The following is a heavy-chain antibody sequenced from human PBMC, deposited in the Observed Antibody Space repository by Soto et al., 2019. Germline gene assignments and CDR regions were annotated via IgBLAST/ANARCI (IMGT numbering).Heavy chain of an antibody. Sequence: QVQLVQSGAEVKKPGASVKVSCKASGYSFATYGFSWVRQAPEQGLECVGWISAHNGDTHYSQKFQGRVTLTTVTSTNTGYMELRSLTSDDTAVYFCATEPIYYNDGSGYYPLGHWGQGTLVTVSS. CDR2: ISAHNGDT. D-gene: IGHD3-22*01. CDR3: ATEPIYYNDGSGYYPLGH. J-gene: IGHJ4*02. V-gene: IGHV1-18*04. CDR1: GYSFATYG.